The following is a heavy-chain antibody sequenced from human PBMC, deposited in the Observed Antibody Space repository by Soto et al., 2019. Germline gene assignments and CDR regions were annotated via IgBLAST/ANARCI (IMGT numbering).Heavy chain of an antibody. CDR2: IIPILGIA. CDR3: ARGGGDSSGWPFDY. J-gene: IGHJ4*02. Sequence: ASVKVSCKASGGTFSSYAISWVRQAPGQGLEWMGGIIPILGIANYAQKFQGRVTITADKSTSTAYMELSSLRSEDTAVYYCARGGGDSSGWPFDYWGQGTLVTVSS. V-gene: IGHV1-69*10. CDR1: GGTFSSYA. D-gene: IGHD6-19*01.